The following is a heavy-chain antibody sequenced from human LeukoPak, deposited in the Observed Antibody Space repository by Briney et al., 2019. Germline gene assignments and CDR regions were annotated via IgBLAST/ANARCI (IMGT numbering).Heavy chain of an antibody. Sequence: SETLSLTCTVSGASITSYYWSWIRQPPGKGLEWIGYIYYSGSTTYKPSLKSRVTISVDTSKNQSSLKLSSVTAADTAVYYCARLSIVGATNFDYWGQGTLVTVSS. CDR2: IYYSGST. CDR1: GASITSYY. D-gene: IGHD1-26*01. J-gene: IGHJ4*02. CDR3: ARLSIVGATNFDY. V-gene: IGHV4-59*08.